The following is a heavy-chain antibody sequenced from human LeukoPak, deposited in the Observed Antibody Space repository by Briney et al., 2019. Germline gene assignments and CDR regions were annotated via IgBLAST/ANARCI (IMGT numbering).Heavy chain of an antibody. J-gene: IGHJ4*02. CDR2: IRSGGSIT. CDR3: ARSIPYGTTWYGRSDY. D-gene: IGHD6-13*01. Sequence: GGSLRLSCAASGFTFSSYSMNWVRQAPGKGLEWVSYIRSGGSITRYADYVKGRFTISRGNALNSLYLQMNSLRAEDTAIYYCARSIPYGTTWYGRSDYWGQGTLVTVSS. CDR1: GFTFSSYS. V-gene: IGHV3-48*04.